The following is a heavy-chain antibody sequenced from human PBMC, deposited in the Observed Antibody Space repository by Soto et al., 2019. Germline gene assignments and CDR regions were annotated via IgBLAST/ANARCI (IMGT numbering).Heavy chain of an antibody. V-gene: IGHV3-66*01. CDR2: IYSGGTT. CDR3: ARRWG. Sequence: EVQLVESGGGLVQPGGSLRLSCAASGFIVSSNYMSWVRQAPGKGPEWVALIYSGGTTHYAESVKGRFTISRDKSKNTLYLQMNSLIAEDTAVYYCARRWGWGHGTMVTVSS. D-gene: IGHD1-26*01. J-gene: IGHJ3*01. CDR1: GFIVSSNY.